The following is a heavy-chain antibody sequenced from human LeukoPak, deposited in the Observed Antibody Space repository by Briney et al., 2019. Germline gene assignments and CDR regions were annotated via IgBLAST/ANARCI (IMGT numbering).Heavy chain of an antibody. CDR1: GGSINIANYY. Sequence: SETLSLTCSVSGGSINIANYYWGWIRQPPGKGLEWIGNVYFSGSTSYNPSLKSRVTISINTSKNQFSLNLKSVTAADTAVYYCARALDYWGQGTLVTVSS. J-gene: IGHJ4*02. CDR2: VYFSGST. V-gene: IGHV4-39*01. CDR3: ARALDY.